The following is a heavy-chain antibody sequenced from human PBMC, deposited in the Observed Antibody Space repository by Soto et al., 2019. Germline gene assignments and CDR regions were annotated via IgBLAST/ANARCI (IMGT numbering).Heavy chain of an antibody. D-gene: IGHD6-19*01. J-gene: IGHJ6*02. CDR3: VKGRAKHCSGRTCGLWMDL. CDR1: GFTFKSHA. Sequence: HPVGSLRLSCSASGFTFKSHAMHWVRQAPGKGLEYVSSIHTGGETTFYADAVKGRFIVSRDNSNNTLDLQMTSLKYEDSGVYYCVKGRAKHCSGRTCGLWMDLWGQGTTVTSP. CDR2: IHTGGETT. V-gene: IGHV3-64D*06.